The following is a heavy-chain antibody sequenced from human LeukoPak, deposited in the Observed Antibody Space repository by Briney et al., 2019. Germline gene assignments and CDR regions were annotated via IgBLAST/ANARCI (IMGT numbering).Heavy chain of an antibody. J-gene: IGHJ3*02. Sequence: GGSLRLSCAASGFTFSSYAMHWVRQPPGRGLEFVLANSSNGGSTYYAKSVEGRFTVSRDNYKNTLSLQMGSLRAEDMAVYYCARRNYYVSSGYFSGDACDIWGKGTMVTVSS. CDR1: GFTFSSYA. V-gene: IGHV3-64*01. D-gene: IGHD3-22*01. CDR3: ARRNYYVSSGYFSGDACDI. CDR2: NSSNGGST.